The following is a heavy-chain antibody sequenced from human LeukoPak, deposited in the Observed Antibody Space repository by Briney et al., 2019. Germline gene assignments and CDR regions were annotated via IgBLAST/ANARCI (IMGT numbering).Heavy chain of an antibody. J-gene: IGHJ4*02. V-gene: IGHV3-21*01. CDR3: ARTGVRGGSYTHDY. CDR1: GFTFSSYS. D-gene: IGHD1-26*01. CDR2: ITSSSSYI. Sequence: GGSLRLSCAASGFTFSSYSMNWVRQAPGKGLEWVSSITSSSSYIYYADSVKGRFTISRDNAKNSLYLQMNSLRAEDTAVYYCARTGVRGGSYTHDYWGQGTLVTVSS.